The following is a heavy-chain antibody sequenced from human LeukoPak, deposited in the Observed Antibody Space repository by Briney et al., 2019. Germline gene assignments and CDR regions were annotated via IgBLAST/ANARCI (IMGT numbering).Heavy chain of an antibody. D-gene: IGHD1-26*01. Sequence: ASVKVSCKASGYTFTGYYMHWVRQAPGQGLEWMGWINPNSGGTNYAQKFQGRVTMTTDTSTSTAYMELRSLRSDDTAVYYCARGMAWASSWAFDIWGQGTMVTVSS. CDR3: ARGMAWASSWAFDI. J-gene: IGHJ3*02. CDR1: GYTFTGYY. CDR2: INPNSGGT. V-gene: IGHV1-2*02.